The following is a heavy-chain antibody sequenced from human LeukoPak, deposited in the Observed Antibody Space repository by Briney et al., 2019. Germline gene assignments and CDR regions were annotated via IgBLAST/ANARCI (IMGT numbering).Heavy chain of an antibody. Sequence: PSETLSLTCTVSGGSISSGGYYWSWIRQHPGKGLEWIGYIYYSGSTYYNPSLKSRVTISVDTSKNQFSLKLSSVTAADTVVYYCARDQAEFFYGDLRGDDAFDIWGQGTMVTVSS. CDR1: GGSISSGGYY. D-gene: IGHD4-17*01. CDR2: IYYSGST. CDR3: ARDQAEFFYGDLRGDDAFDI. V-gene: IGHV4-31*03. J-gene: IGHJ3*02.